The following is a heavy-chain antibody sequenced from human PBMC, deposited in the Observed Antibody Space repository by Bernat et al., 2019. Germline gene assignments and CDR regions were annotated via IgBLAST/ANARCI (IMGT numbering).Heavy chain of an antibody. CDR3: AKPRVVGATGPFDY. Sequence: QVQLVESGGGVVQPGRSLRLSCVASGFTFSSYGMHWVRQAPGKGLEWVAVISYDGSNKYYADSVKGRFTISRDNSKNTLYLQMNSLRAEDTAVYYCAKPRVVGATGPFDYWGQGTLVTVSS. D-gene: IGHD1-26*01. V-gene: IGHV3-30*18. J-gene: IGHJ4*02. CDR1: GFTFSSYG. CDR2: ISYDGSNK.